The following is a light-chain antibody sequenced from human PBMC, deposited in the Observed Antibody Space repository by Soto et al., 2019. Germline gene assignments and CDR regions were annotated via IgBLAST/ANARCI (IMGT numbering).Light chain of an antibody. CDR1: QSISTN. CDR3: QQYGSSPS. CDR2: DAS. Sequence: ETVMTQTPATLSVSPGDRATLSCRASQSISTNLAWYQQKPGQAPRLLIYDASTRATGIPARFSGSGSGTEFTLTISSLLSEDFAVYSCQQYGSSPSFGQGTKVEIK. J-gene: IGKJ1*01. V-gene: IGKV3D-15*02.